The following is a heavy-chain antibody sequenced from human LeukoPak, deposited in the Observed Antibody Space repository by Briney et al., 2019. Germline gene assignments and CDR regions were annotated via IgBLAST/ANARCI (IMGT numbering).Heavy chain of an antibody. Sequence: GGSLRLSCAASGFAFSAYTMHWVRQAPGKGLEWVSYVSGSGSTVYYADSVKGRFTISRDKAKNTLYLQMNSLRAEDTAVYYCAKAWGYYDSSGYPYWYFDLWGRGTLVTVSS. CDR1: GFAFSAYT. J-gene: IGHJ2*01. CDR2: VSGSGSTV. CDR3: AKAWGYYDSSGYPYWYFDL. V-gene: IGHV3-48*01. D-gene: IGHD3-22*01.